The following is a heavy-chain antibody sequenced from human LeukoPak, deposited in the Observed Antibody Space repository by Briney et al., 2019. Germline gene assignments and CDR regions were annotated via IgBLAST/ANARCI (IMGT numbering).Heavy chain of an antibody. CDR3: ARINSLRYFDWSPTDY. Sequence: KPGESLKISCKGSGYSFTSYWIGWVRQMPGKGLEWMGIIYPGDSDTRYSPSFQGQVTISADKSINTAYLQWSSLKASDTAMYYCARINSLRYFDWSPTDYWGQGTLVTVSS. J-gene: IGHJ4*02. CDR1: GYSFTSYW. V-gene: IGHV5-51*03. D-gene: IGHD3-9*01. CDR2: IYPGDSDT.